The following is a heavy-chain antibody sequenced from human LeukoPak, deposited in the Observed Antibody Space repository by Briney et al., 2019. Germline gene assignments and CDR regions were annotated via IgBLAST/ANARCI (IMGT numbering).Heavy chain of an antibody. CDR1: GFTGSSKY. D-gene: IGHD3-22*01. Sequence: GGSLRLSCAASGFTGSSKYMTWVRQAPGKGLEWLSAIYSGGDTYYADFVRGRFTISRDNSKNMVFLQMRSLRAEDTAVYYCARDRSASSDYYALGYWGQGTLVTVSS. J-gene: IGHJ4*02. V-gene: IGHV3-66*01. CDR2: IYSGGDT. CDR3: ARDRSASSDYYALGY.